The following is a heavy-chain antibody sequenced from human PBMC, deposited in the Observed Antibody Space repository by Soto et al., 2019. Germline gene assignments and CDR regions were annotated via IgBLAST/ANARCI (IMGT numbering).Heavy chain of an antibody. J-gene: IGHJ4*02. V-gene: IGHV4-4*02. CDR2: IYHSGST. CDR1: GGSISSSNW. D-gene: IGHD4-17*01. Sequence: LSLTCAVSGGSISSSNWWSWVRQPPGKGLEWIGEIYHSGSTNYNPSLKSRVTISVDKSKNLFSLKLSSVTAADTAVYYCARDQIGYGDYVSHYFDYWGQGTLVTVSS. CDR3: ARDQIGYGDYVSHYFDY.